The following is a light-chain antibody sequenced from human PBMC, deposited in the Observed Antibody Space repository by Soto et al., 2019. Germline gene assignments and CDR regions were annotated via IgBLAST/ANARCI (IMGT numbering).Light chain of an antibody. V-gene: IGKV3-20*01. Sequence: EIVLTQSPGTLSLSPGERATLSCRASQSVSSSYLAWYQQKPGQGPRLLIYGASSRATGIPDRFTGSGSGTDFPLTISRLEPGDFAVYYCQQYAGSPKTFGQGTKVAIK. CDR1: QSVSSSY. CDR2: GAS. CDR3: QQYAGSPKT. J-gene: IGKJ1*01.